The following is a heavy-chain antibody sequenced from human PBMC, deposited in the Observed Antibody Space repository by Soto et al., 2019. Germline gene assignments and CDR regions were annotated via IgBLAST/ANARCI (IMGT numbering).Heavy chain of an antibody. Sequence: ASVKVSCKASGYTFTSYYMHWVRQAPGQGLEWMGIINPSGGSTSYAQKFQGRVTMTRDTSTSTVYMELSSLRSEDTAVYYCARDKGYDFPITYFFDYCGQGTLVTVSS. V-gene: IGHV1-46*03. J-gene: IGHJ4*02. CDR3: ARDKGYDFPITYFFDY. D-gene: IGHD3-3*01. CDR2: INPSGGST. CDR1: GYTFTSYY.